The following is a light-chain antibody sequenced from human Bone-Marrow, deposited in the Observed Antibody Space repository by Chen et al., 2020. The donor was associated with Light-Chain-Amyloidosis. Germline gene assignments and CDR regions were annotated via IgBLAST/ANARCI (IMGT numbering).Light chain of an antibody. CDR2: EVT. CDR1: SSDVGGDTP. CDR3: SSDTTTNTLV. V-gene: IGLV2-14*01. Sequence: QSALTQPASVSGSPGQPTPISCTGTSSDVGGDTPVSWCQQHPDKAPKLMIYEVTNRPSWVQDRFAGSKCDNTASLTISVLQTEDEADYFCSSDTTTNTLVFGGGTRLTVL. J-gene: IGLJ2*01.